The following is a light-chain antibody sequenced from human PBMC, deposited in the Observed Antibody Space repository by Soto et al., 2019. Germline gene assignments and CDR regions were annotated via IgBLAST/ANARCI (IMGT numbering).Light chain of an antibody. V-gene: IGLV2-11*01. CDR2: DVI. J-gene: IGLJ3*02. CDR3: CSYAGSSLWV. CDR1: SSDVGVYNY. Sequence: QSVLTQPRSVSGSPGQSVTISCTGTSSDVGVYNYVSWYQQHPGKAPQLVIYDVIKRPSGVPYRFSGSKSGNTASLTISGLQAEDEADYYWCSYAGSSLWVFGGGTKLTVL.